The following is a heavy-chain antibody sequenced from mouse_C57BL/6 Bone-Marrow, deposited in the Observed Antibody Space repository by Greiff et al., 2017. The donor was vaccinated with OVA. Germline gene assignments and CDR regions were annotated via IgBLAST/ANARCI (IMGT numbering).Heavy chain of an antibody. CDR1: GYTFTDYY. CDR3: ARSITTPYAMDY. D-gene: IGHD1-1*01. CDR2: INPYNGGT. V-gene: IGHV1-19*01. J-gene: IGHJ4*01. Sequence: EVQLQQSGPVLVKPGASVKMSCKASGYTFTDYYMNWVKQSHGKSLEWIGVINPYNGGTSYNQKFKGKATLTVDKSSSTAYMELNSLTSEDSAVYYCARSITTPYAMDYWGQGTSVTVSS.